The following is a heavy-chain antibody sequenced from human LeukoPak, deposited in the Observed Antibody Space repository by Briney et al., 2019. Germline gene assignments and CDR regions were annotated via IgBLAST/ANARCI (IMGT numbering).Heavy chain of an antibody. CDR2: TSGSGGST. Sequence: GGSLRLSCAASGFTFSSYAMSWVRQAPGKGLEWVSATSGSGGSTYYADSVKGRFTISRDNSKNTLYLQMNSLRAEDTAVYYCAKLEAVVMVRGVGFDYWGQGTLVTVSS. CDR1: GFTFSSYA. V-gene: IGHV3-23*01. D-gene: IGHD3-10*01. CDR3: AKLEAVVMVRGVGFDY. J-gene: IGHJ4*02.